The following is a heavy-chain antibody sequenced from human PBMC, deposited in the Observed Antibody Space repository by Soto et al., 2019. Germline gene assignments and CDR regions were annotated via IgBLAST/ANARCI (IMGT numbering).Heavy chain of an antibody. CDR1: GFTFSSYS. CDR3: ARLTPYDSSGDYCY. D-gene: IGHD3-22*01. CDR2: ISSSSSYI. J-gene: IGHJ4*02. Sequence: EVQLVESGGGLVKPGGSLRLSCAASGFTFSSYSMNWVRQAPGKGLEWVSSISSSSSYIYYADSVKGRFTISRDNAKKSLYLQTTNLRAEDTPVYYCARLTPYDSSGDYCYWGQGTLVTISS. V-gene: IGHV3-21*01.